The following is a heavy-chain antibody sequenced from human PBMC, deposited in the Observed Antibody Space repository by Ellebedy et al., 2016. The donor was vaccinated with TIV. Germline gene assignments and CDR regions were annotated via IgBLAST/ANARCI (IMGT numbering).Heavy chain of an antibody. CDR3: ARDSMQYFDRGASDI. J-gene: IGHJ3*02. V-gene: IGHV3-30*04. CDR2: ISYDGSTK. D-gene: IGHD3-9*01. Sequence: GESLKISCAASGFPFSTYAMHWVRQAPGKGLEWVAIISYDGSTKYYADSVKGRFTISRDNSKNTLYLQMNSLRGDDTAVYYCARDSMQYFDRGASDIWGQGTMVTVSS. CDR1: GFPFSTYA.